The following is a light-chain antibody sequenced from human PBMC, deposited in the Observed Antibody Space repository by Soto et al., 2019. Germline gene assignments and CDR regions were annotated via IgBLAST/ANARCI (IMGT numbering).Light chain of an antibody. CDR3: LQALQIRFT. CDR2: LGS. CDR1: QSLLHSNGYNY. J-gene: IGKJ3*01. Sequence: VMTQSPLSLPVTPGEPASISCRSSQSLLHSNGYNYLDWDLQKPGQSPQLLIYLGSNRASGVTDRLSGSGSGTDFTLKISRVEAEDVGVYYCLQALQIRFTLGPGTKVDIK. V-gene: IGKV2-28*01.